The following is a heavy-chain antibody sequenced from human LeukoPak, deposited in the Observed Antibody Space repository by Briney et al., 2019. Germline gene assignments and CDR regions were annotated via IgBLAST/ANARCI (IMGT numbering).Heavy chain of an antibody. D-gene: IGHD1-26*01. V-gene: IGHV3-23*01. CDR3: AKVMPSGSYYY. CDR1: GGSISSGDYY. Sequence: PSETLSLTCTVSGGSISSGDYYWSWIRQPPGKGLEWVSAISGSGGSTYYADSVKGRFTISRDNSKNTLYLQMNSLRAEDTAVYYCAKVMPSGSYYYWGQGTLVTVSS. J-gene: IGHJ4*02. CDR2: ISGSGGST.